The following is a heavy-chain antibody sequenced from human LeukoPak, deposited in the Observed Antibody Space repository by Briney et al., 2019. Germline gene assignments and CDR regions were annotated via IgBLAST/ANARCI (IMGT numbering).Heavy chain of an antibody. D-gene: IGHD3-22*01. J-gene: IGHJ4*02. CDR2: ISCYNGDT. V-gene: IGHV1-18*01. CDR1: GYTFTHHG. CDR3: ARDPSNSSGYHAHFDS. Sequence: VASVKVSCKASGYTFTHHGISWVRQAPGQGLEWMGWISCYNGDTMYAQKVQGRVTMTTDTSTRTAYIELRSLRSDDTAMYYCARDPSNSSGYHAHFDSWGQGTLVTVSS.